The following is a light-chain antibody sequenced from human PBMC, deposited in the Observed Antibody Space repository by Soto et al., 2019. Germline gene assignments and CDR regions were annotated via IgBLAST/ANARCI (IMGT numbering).Light chain of an antibody. Sequence: DVVMTQSPLSLPVTLGQPASISCRSSQSLLQSDGNTYLYWYLQKPGQSPQLLIYFGSYRASGVPDRFSGSGSGTDFTLRISRVEAEDFGIYYCMQALQIPITFGQGTRLEIK. CDR3: MQALQIPIT. CDR2: FGS. V-gene: IGKV2-28*01. CDR1: QSLLQSDGNTY. J-gene: IGKJ5*01.